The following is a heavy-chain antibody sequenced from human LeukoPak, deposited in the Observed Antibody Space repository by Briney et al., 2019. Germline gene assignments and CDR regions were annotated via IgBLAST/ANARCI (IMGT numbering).Heavy chain of an antibody. CDR2: IYYSGST. D-gene: IGHD4-17*01. V-gene: IGHV4-31*03. Sequence: SETLSLTCTVSGGSISSGGYYWSWIRQHPGKGLEWIGYIYYSGSTYYNPSLKSRVTISVDTSKSQFSLKLSSVTAADTAVYYCARVRGTVTTAHFDYWGQGTLVTVSS. CDR3: ARVRGTVTTAHFDY. CDR1: GGSISSGGYY. J-gene: IGHJ4*02.